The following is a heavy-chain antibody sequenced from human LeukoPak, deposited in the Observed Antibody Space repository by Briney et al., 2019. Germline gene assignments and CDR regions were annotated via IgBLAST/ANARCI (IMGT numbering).Heavy chain of an antibody. CDR2: IYSGGST. J-gene: IGHJ6*03. D-gene: IGHD3-10*01. CDR1: GFTVSSNY. CDR3: ARQLYVSGSYYAPMDV. V-gene: IGHV3-53*01. Sequence: GGSLRLSCAASGFTVSSNYMSWVRQAPGKGLEWVSVIYSGGSTYYADSVKGRFTISRDNSKSTLYIQMNSLRAEDTAVYYCARQLYVSGSYYAPMDVWGKGTTVTISS.